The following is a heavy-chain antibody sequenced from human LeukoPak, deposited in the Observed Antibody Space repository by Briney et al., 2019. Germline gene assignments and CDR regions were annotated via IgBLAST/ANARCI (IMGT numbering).Heavy chain of an antibody. CDR1: GFTFSSYS. D-gene: IGHD5-18*01. CDR2: ITSGSGTI. V-gene: IGHV3-48*04. J-gene: IGHJ4*02. Sequence: GGSLRLSCAASGFTFSSYSMNWVRQAPGKGLEWVSYITSGSGTIYYADSVKGRFTISRDNAKNSLYLQMNSLRAEDTAVYYCARGGYSNGQGGIYYFDYWGQGTLVTVSS. CDR3: ARGGYSNGQGGIYYFDY.